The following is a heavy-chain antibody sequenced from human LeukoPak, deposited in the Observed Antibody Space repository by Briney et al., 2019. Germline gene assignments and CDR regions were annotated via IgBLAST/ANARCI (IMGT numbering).Heavy chain of an antibody. CDR3: AREDLDFWSGYYPNWFDP. CDR1: GYTFTSYG. V-gene: IGHV1-18*01. J-gene: IGHJ5*02. CDR2: ISAYNGNT. Sequence: ASVKVSCKASGYTFTSYGIGWVRQAPGQGLEWMGWISAYNGNTNYAQKLQGRVTMTTDTSTSTAYMELRSLRSDDTAVYYCAREDLDFWSGYYPNWFDPWGQGTLVTVSA. D-gene: IGHD3-3*01.